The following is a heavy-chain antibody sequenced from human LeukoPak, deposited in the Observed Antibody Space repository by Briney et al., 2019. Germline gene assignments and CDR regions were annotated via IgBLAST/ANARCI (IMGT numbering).Heavy chain of an antibody. CDR2: INPNSGGT. D-gene: IGHD5-12*01. CDR3: ARSGGYSNWFDP. V-gene: IGHV1-2*02. J-gene: IGHJ5*02. CDR1: GYTCTGYY. Sequence: ASVKVSCKASGYTCTGYYMHWVRQAPGQGLEWMGWINPNSGGTNYAQKFQGRVTMTRDTSISTAYMGLSRLRSDDTAVYYCARSGGYSNWFDPWGQGTLVTVSS.